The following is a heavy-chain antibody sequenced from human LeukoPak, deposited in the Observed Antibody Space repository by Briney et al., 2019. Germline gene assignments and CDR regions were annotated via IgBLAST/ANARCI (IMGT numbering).Heavy chain of an antibody. D-gene: IGHD3-16*01. CDR2: IYYSGST. CDR3: ARIRGEFRYFDY. V-gene: IGHV4-31*03. Sequence: NSSETLSLTCTVSGGSISSGGYYWSWIRQHPGKGLEWIGYIYYSGSTYYNPSLKSRVTISVDTSKDQFSLKLSSVTAADTAVYYCARIRGEFRYFDYWGQGTLVTVSS. J-gene: IGHJ4*02. CDR1: GGSISSGGYY.